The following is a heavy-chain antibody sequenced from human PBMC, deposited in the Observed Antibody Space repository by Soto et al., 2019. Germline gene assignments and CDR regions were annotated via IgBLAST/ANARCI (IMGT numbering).Heavy chain of an antibody. D-gene: IGHD3-22*01. CDR1: GGSISSSSNH. J-gene: IGHJ4*02. CDR2: IYYSENT. Sequence: SETLSLTCTVSGGSISSSSNHWGWIRQPPGKGLEWIGNIYYSENTYYNPSLKSRVTISVDTSKNQFSLKLSSVTAADTAVYYCARHPTYYYDSSGYSTAFDYWGQGTLVTVSS. V-gene: IGHV4-39*01. CDR3: ARHPTYYYDSSGYSTAFDY.